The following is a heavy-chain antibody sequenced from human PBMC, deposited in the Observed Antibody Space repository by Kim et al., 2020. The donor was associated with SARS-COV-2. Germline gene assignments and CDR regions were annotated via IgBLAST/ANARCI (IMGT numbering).Heavy chain of an antibody. CDR2: IYHSGGT. D-gene: IGHD1-26*01. Sequence: SETLSLTCAVSNGSISGNWWTWVRQPPGKGLEWIGEIYHSGGTTYNPYLRSRVTISVDKSKNHFSLHLSSVTAADTAVYYCARLNSDSGKYFWFDPWGQGTLVTVSS. CDR3: ARLNSDSGKYFWFDP. V-gene: IGHV4-4*02. J-gene: IGHJ5*02. CDR1: NGSISGNW.